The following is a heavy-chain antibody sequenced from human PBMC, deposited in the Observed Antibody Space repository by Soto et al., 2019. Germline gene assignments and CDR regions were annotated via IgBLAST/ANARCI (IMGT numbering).Heavy chain of an antibody. V-gene: IGHV4-31*03. CDR2: IYYSGST. J-gene: IGHJ4*02. D-gene: IGHD5-18*01. Sequence: SETLSLTCTVSGVSISSGGYYWSWIRQHPGKGLEWIGYIYYSGSTYYNPSLKSRVTISVDTSKNQFSLKLSSVTAADTAVYYCATNSYGSPPDYWGQGTLVTVSS. CDR3: ATNSYGSPPDY. CDR1: GVSISSGGYY.